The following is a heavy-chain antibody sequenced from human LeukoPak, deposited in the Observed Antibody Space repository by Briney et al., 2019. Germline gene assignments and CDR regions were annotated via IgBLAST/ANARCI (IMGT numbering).Heavy chain of an antibody. CDR3: ARELPFY. Sequence: SETLSLTCTVSGYSISSGYYWGWIRQPPGKGLEWIGSIYHSGSTYYNPSLKSRVTISVDTSKNQFSLKLSSVTAADTAVYYCARELPFYWGQGTLVTVSS. CDR2: IYHSGST. CDR1: GYSISSGYY. V-gene: IGHV4-38-2*02. J-gene: IGHJ4*02.